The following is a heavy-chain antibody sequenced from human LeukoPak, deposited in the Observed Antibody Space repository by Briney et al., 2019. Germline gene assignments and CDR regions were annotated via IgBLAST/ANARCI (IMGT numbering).Heavy chain of an antibody. Sequence: SVKVSCKASGFTFTSSAMQWVRQARGQRLEWIGWIFVGSGNTNYAQKFQERVTITRDMSTSTAYMELSSLRSEDTAVYYCAAARRYNWNRAIDYWGQGTLVTVSS. D-gene: IGHD1-20*01. J-gene: IGHJ4*02. CDR2: IFVGSGNT. V-gene: IGHV1-58*02. CDR1: GFTFTSSA. CDR3: AAARRYNWNRAIDY.